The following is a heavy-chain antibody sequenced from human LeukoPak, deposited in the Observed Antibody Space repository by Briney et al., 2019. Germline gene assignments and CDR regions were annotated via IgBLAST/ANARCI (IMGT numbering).Heavy chain of an antibody. CDR2: ISYDGSNK. Sequence: GGSLRLSCAASGFTFSSYAMHWVRQAPGKGLEWVAVISYDGSNKCYADSVKGRFTISRDNSKNTLYLQMNSLRAEDTAVYYCARHIKSSGYDVIDYWGQGTLVTVSS. CDR1: GFTFSSYA. J-gene: IGHJ4*02. D-gene: IGHD5-12*01. V-gene: IGHV3-30*04. CDR3: ARHIKSSGYDVIDY.